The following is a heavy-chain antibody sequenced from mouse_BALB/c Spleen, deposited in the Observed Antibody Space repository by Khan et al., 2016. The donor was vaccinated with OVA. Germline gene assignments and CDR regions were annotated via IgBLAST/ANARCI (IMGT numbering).Heavy chain of an antibody. CDR3: ARISSYSNSDV. CDR2: INTYTGEP. V-gene: IGHV9-1*02. Sequence: QIQLVQSGPELKKPGETVKISCKASGYTFTNYGMNWVKQAPGKGLKWMGWINTYTGEPTYADDFKGRFVFSLETSASTAYLQISNLKNEDMTTYFCARISSYSNSDVWGAGTTVTVSS. J-gene: IGHJ1*01. D-gene: IGHD2-10*01. CDR1: GYTFTNYG.